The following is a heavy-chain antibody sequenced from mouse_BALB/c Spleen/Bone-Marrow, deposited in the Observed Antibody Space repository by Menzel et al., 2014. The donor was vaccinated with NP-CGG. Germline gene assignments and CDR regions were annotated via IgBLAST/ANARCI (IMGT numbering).Heavy chain of an antibody. V-gene: IGHV1-9*01. CDR2: ILPGSGST. CDR3: ARWDGYWYFDV. Sequence: VQLRQSGAELMKPGASVKISCKATGYTFSSYWIEWVKQRPGHGLEWIGEILPGSGSTNYNEKFKGKATFTADTSSNTAYMQLSSLTSEGSAVYYCARWDGYWYFDVWGAGTTVTVSS. D-gene: IGHD2-3*01. CDR1: GYTFSSYW. J-gene: IGHJ1*01.